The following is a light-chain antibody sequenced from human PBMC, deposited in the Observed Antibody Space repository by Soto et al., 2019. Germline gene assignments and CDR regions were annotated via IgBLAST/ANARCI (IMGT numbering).Light chain of an antibody. CDR3: SSYTSSSTYVV. CDR1: SSDVGGYNY. V-gene: IGLV2-14*01. J-gene: IGLJ2*01. CDR2: DVS. Sequence: QSALTQPASVSGSPGQSITISCTGTSSDVGGYNYVSWYQLHPGKAPKLIIYDVSNRPSGVSNRFSGSKSGNTASLTISGLQAEDEADYYCSSYTSSSTYVVFGGGTKLTVL.